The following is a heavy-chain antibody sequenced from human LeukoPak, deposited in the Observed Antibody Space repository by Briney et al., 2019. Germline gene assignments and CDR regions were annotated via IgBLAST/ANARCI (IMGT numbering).Heavy chain of an antibody. CDR1: GFTFNSYA. Sequence: PGRSLRLSCAASGFTFNSYAMHWVRQAPGKGLEWVAVISYDGSNKYYADSVKGRFTISRDNSKNTLYLQMNSLRAEDTAVYYCARGRAAAGPFDYWGQGTLVTVSS. D-gene: IGHD6-13*01. CDR3: ARGRAAAGPFDY. CDR2: ISYDGSNK. J-gene: IGHJ4*02. V-gene: IGHV3-30-3*01.